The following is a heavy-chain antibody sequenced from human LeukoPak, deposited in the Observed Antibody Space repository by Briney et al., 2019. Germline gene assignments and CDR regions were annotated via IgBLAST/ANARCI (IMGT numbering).Heavy chain of an antibody. CDR3: ARRIAARPRGYWFDP. J-gene: IGHJ5*02. CDR1: GGSFSGYY. D-gene: IGHD6-6*01. Sequence: PSETLSLTCAVCGGSFSGYYWSWIRQPPGKGLEWIGEINHSGSTNHNPSLKSRVTISVDTSKNQFSLKVSSVTAADTAVYYCARRIAARPRGYWFDPWGQGTLVTVSS. CDR2: INHSGST. V-gene: IGHV4-34*01.